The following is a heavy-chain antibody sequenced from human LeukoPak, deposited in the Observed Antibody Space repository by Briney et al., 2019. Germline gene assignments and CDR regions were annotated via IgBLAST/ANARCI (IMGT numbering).Heavy chain of an antibody. CDR1: GYTFTSYG. CDR3: ARVGPRNTWYNWNDPYYYYYYGMDV. Sequence: ASVKVSCKASGYTFTSYGISWVRQAPGLGLEWMGWISAYNGNTNYAQKLQGRVTMTTDTSTSTAYMELRSLRSDDTAVYYCARVGPRNTWYNWNDPYYYYYYGMDVWGQGTTVTVSS. J-gene: IGHJ6*02. CDR2: ISAYNGNT. V-gene: IGHV1-18*01. D-gene: IGHD1-1*01.